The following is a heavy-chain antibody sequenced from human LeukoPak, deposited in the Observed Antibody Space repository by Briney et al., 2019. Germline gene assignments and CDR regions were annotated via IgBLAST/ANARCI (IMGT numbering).Heavy chain of an antibody. Sequence: GGSLRLSCAASGFTFSSYSMNWVRQAPGKGLEWLSYISSSSSTIYYADSVKGRFTISRDNAKNSLYLQMNSLRAEDTAVYYCARGRYGSEKQTSYYYYMDVWGKGTTVTISS. J-gene: IGHJ6*03. CDR2: ISSSSSTI. D-gene: IGHD3-10*01. CDR3: ARGRYGSEKQTSYYYYMDV. V-gene: IGHV3-48*01. CDR1: GFTFSSYS.